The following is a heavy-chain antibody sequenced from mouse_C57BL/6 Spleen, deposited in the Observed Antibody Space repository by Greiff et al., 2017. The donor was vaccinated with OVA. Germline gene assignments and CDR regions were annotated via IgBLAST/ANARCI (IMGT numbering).Heavy chain of an antibody. Sequence: EVQLQQSGAELVRPGASVKLSCTASGFNITDYYMHWVKQRPEQGLEWIGRIDPEDGDTEYAPKFQGKATMTADTSSTTAYLQLSSLTSEATAVYYCTTDCGSSARYFDVWGRGTTVTVSS. V-gene: IGHV14-1*01. CDR1: GFNITDYY. CDR2: IDPEDGDT. D-gene: IGHD1-1*01. J-gene: IGHJ1*03. CDR3: TTDCGSSARYFDV.